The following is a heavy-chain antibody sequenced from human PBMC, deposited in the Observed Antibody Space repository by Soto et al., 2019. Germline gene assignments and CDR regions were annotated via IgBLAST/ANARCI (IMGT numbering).Heavy chain of an antibody. CDR3: ARRSGAAAGTFDY. CDR1: GDSVSSNSAA. J-gene: IGHJ4*02. D-gene: IGHD6-13*01. Sequence: QSPTLSLPCAISGDSVSSNSAAWNWIRQSPSRGLEWLGRTYYRSKWYTDYAVSLKSLITINPDTSKNQFSLQLNSVTPEDTAVYYCARRSGAAAGTFDYWGQGTLVTVSS. CDR2: TYYRSKWYT. V-gene: IGHV6-1*01.